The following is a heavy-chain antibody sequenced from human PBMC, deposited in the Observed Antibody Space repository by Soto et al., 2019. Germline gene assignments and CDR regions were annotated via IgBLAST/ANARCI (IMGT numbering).Heavy chain of an antibody. Sequence: QITLKESGPPLVKSTQTLTLTCTFSGFSLSTSGVGVGWIRQPPGKALEWLALIYWDDDRRYSPSLKTRLTITKDTSKNQVVLTMTNMDPVDTATYFCARPDNYWGQGTLVTVSS. V-gene: IGHV2-5*02. J-gene: IGHJ4*02. CDR1: GFSLSTSGVG. CDR3: ARPDNY. CDR2: IYWDDDR.